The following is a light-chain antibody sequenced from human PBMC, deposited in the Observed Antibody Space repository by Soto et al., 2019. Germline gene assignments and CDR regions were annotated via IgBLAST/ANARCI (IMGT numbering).Light chain of an antibody. CDR3: SSYASSSSVI. CDR1: SSDVGAYNY. Sequence: QSALTQPASVSGSPGQSIAISCTGTSSDVGAYNYVSWYQQHPGKAPKVIIFDVKYRPSGVSDRFSGSKSGNTASLTISGLQAEDEADYYCSSYASSSSVIFGGGTQLTVL. J-gene: IGLJ2*01. V-gene: IGLV2-14*03. CDR2: DVK.